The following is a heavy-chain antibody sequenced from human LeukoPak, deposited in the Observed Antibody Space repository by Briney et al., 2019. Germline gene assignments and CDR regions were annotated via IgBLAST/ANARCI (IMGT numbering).Heavy chain of an antibody. CDR3: AELGITMIGGV. CDR2: INWNGGST. J-gene: IGHJ6*04. V-gene: IGHV3-20*04. D-gene: IGHD3-10*02. CDR1: GFTFDDYA. Sequence: GGSLRLSCAASGFTFDDYAMSWVRQAPGKGLEWVSRINWNGGSTSYADSVKGRFTISRDNAKNSLYLHMNSLRAEDTAVYYCAELGITMIGGVWGKGTTVTISS.